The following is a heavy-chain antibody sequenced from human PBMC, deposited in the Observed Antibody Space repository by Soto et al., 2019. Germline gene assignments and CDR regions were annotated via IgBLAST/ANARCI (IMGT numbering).Heavy chain of an antibody. D-gene: IGHD3-10*01. V-gene: IGHV3-23*01. CDR3: AKNSGWFNT. J-gene: IGHJ5*02. CDR2: TGGGGVDT. Sequence: LRLSCAASGLIFSDYAMTWVRQAPGKGLEWVSSTGGGGVDTYYADYVEGRFTISRDNSINTVFLQMNSLRADDTALYFCAKNSGWFNTWGQGALVTVSS. CDR1: GLIFSDYA.